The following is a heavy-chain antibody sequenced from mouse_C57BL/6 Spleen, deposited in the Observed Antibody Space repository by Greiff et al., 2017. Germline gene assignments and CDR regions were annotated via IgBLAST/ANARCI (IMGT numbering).Heavy chain of an antibody. V-gene: IGHV1-69*01. CDR2: IDPSDSYT. J-gene: IGHJ2*01. CDR3: ARSRTGTRKYYFDY. Sequence: QVQLQQPGAELVMPGASVKLSCKASGYTFTSYWMHWVKQRPGQGLEWIGEIDPSDSYTNYNQKFKGKSTLTVDKSSSPAYMQLSSLTSEDSAVYYCARSRTGTRKYYFDYWGQGTTLTVSS. D-gene: IGHD4-1*01. CDR1: GYTFTSYW.